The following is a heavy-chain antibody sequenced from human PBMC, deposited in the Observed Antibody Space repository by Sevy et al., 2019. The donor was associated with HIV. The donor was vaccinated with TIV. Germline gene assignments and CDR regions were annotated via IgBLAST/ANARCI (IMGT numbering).Heavy chain of an antibody. Sequence: GGSLRLSCAASGFTFSNYWMTWVRQAPGKGLEWVANIKRDGSEKYYVDSVKGRFTIPRDNAKNSLYLQMNSLRAEDTALYYCARDCNSASCLWGLDVWGQGTTVTVSS. CDR2: IKRDGSEK. J-gene: IGHJ6*02. V-gene: IGHV3-7*03. CDR1: GFTFSNYW. CDR3: ARDCNSASCLWGLDV. D-gene: IGHD2-2*01.